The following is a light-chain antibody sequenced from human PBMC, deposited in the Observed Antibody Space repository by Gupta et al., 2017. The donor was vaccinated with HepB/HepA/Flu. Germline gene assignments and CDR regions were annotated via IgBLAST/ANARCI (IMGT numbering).Light chain of an antibody. J-gene: IGKJ1*01. Sequence: DIVMTQTPLSLSVTHGQPASISCKSSPSLLHSSGRTFFYWYLQKPGQPPQFLIYEVSNRFSGVPERLSGSGSGTDFTLKISRVEAEDVGIYYCIQSRHLPRTFGQGTKVEIK. CDR1: PSLLHSSGRTF. CDR2: EVS. V-gene: IGKV2D-29*01. CDR3: IQSRHLPRT.